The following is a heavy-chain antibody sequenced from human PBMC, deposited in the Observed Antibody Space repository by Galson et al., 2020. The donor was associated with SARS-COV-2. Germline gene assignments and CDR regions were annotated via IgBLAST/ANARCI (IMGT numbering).Heavy chain of an antibody. D-gene: IGHD3-22*01. V-gene: IGHV3-7*01. J-gene: IGHJ4*02. CDR3: ARQSSSGYFT. CDR2: IKQDGSEK. Sequence: GGSLRLSCAASGFTFSDYWMSWVRQAPGKGLEWVANIKQDGSEKYYVDSMKGRFTISRDNAKNSLYLQMNSLRAEDTAIYYCARQSSSGYFTWGQGTLVTVSS. CDR1: GFTFSDYW.